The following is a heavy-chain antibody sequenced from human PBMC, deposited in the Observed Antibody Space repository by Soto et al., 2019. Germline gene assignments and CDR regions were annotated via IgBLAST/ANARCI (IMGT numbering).Heavy chain of an antibody. J-gene: IGHJ6*02. CDR3: ARDHYGSGNYYYYGMDV. CDR2: IYYSGST. CDR1: GGSISSGGYY. V-gene: IGHV4-31*03. Sequence: QVQLQESGPGLVKPSQTLSLTCTVSGGSISSGGYYWSWIRQHPGKGLEWIGYIYYSGSTYYNPSLTSRVTISVDTSKNQFSLKLSSVTAADTAVYYCARDHYGSGNYYYYGMDVWGQGTTVTVSS. D-gene: IGHD3-10*01.